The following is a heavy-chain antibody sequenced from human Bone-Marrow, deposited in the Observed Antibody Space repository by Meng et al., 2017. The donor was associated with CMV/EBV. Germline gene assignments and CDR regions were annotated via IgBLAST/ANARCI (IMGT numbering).Heavy chain of an antibody. CDR1: GFTFSSYS. D-gene: IGHD2-2*01. J-gene: IGHJ4*02. Sequence: GESLKISCAASGFTFSSYSMNWVRQAPGKGLEWVAVISYDGSNKYYADSVKGRFTISRDNSKNTLCLQMNSLRAEDTAMYYCARDQFDIVVVPAATLDYWGQGTLVTVSS. V-gene: IGHV3-30*03. CDR2: ISYDGSNK. CDR3: ARDQFDIVVVPAATLDY.